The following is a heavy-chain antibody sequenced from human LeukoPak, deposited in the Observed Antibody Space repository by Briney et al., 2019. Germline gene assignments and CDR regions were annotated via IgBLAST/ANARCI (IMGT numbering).Heavy chain of an antibody. CDR2: ISAYNGNT. Sequence: ASVKVFCKASGYTFTSFGISWVRQAPGQGLEWMGWISAYNGNTNYAQKLQGRVTMTTDTSTSTAYMELRSLRSDDTAVYYCARVGGVPAAEYYFDYWGQGTLVTVSS. V-gene: IGHV1-18*01. CDR1: GYTFTSFG. J-gene: IGHJ4*02. D-gene: IGHD2-2*01. CDR3: ARVGGVPAAEYYFDY.